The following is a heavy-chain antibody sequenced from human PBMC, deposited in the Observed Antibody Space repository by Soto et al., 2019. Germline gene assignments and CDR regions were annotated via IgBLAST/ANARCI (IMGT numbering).Heavy chain of an antibody. CDR1: GGSINNHY. CDR3: ARANWYSEY. V-gene: IGHV4-59*11. D-gene: IGHD7-27*01. CDR2: LYYPGSN. J-gene: IGHJ4*02. Sequence: PSQPLSVTFSVSGGSINNHYGSWILQPPGKGLDSIGYLYYPGSNNYNPYLNSRVTMSVDTSKPRVSLNLNPLTAQPKAIYYCARANWYSEYWGQGTLVTV.